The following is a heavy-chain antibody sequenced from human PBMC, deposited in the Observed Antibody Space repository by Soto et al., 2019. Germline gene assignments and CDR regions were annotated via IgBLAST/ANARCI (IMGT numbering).Heavy chain of an antibody. CDR1: SDSMNIGGCY. CDR3: ARRGGSSSGYYYYAMDV. D-gene: IGHD6-6*01. Sequence: SVALSLTCSVASDSMNIGGCYLIWINQHPGNGLEWIGYIYSNGDTYYNPSLKSRVTISVDTSKNQFSLNLTSVTAADTAVYYCARRGGSSSGYYYYAMDVWGQGTTVTVSS. CDR2: IYSNGDT. J-gene: IGHJ6*02. V-gene: IGHV4-31*03.